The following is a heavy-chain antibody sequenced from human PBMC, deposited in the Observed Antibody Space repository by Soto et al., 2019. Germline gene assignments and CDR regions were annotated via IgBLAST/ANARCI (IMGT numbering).Heavy chain of an antibody. J-gene: IGHJ4*02. CDR1: GFSLGTTGAG. D-gene: IGHD4-4*01. Sequence: QITLKESGPSLVKPTQTLTLTCTFSGFSLGTTGAGVGWIRQPPGKDLECLAVIYWDDDKRYSPSVMTRLTIIKDTSKNQVVLIMTNMEPMDTATYFCAHGFYIYTGYFDYWGQGILVTVSS. CDR2: IYWDDDK. V-gene: IGHV2-5*02. CDR3: AHGFYIYTGYFDY.